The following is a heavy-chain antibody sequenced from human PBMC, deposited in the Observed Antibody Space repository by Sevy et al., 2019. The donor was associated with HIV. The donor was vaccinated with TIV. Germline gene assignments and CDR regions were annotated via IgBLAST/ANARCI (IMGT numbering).Heavy chain of an antibody. V-gene: IGHV1-18*01. CDR3: ARYRALLYYDFWSGYYSPQYYYYGMDV. J-gene: IGHJ6*02. D-gene: IGHD3-3*01. Sequence: ASVKVSCKASGYTFTSYGISRVRQAPGQGLEWMGWISAYNGNTNYAQKLQGRVTMTTDTSTSTAYMELRSLRSDDTAVYYCARYRALLYYDFWSGYYSPQYYYYGMDVWGQGTTVTVSS. CDR1: GYTFTSYG. CDR2: ISAYNGNT.